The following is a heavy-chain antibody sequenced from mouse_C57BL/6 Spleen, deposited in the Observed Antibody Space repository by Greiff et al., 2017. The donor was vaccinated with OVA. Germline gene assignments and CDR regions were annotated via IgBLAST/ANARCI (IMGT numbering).Heavy chain of an antibody. CDR3: ARFYYGNSYFDY. CDR1: GYTFTDYY. J-gene: IGHJ2*01. V-gene: IGHV1-19*01. CDR2: INPYNGGT. D-gene: IGHD2-1*01. Sequence: VQLQQSGPVLVKPGASVKMSCKASGYTFTDYYMNWVKQSHGKSLEWIGVINPYNGGTSYNQKFKGKATLTVDKSSSTAYMELNSLTSEDSAVYYCARFYYGNSYFDYWGQGTTLTVSS.